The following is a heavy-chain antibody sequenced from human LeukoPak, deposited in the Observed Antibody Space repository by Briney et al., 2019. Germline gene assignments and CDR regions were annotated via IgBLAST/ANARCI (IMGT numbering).Heavy chain of an antibody. Sequence: ASVKVSCKASGYTFTSYAMHWVRQAPGQRLEWMGWINAGNGNTKYSQKLQGRVTMTTDTSTSTAYMELRSLRSDDTAVYYCVRGSYYFDYWGQGTLVTVSS. CDR1: GYTFTSYA. CDR2: INAGNGNT. V-gene: IGHV1-3*01. J-gene: IGHJ4*02. CDR3: VRGSYYFDY.